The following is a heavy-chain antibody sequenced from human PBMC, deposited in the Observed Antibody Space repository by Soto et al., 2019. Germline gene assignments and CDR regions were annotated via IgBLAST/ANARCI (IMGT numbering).Heavy chain of an antibody. V-gene: IGHV1-24*01. CDR2: FDPEDGET. J-gene: IGHJ6*03. D-gene: IGHD6-25*01. CDR3: ATVSYSSESPYYYYMDV. Sequence: ASVKVSCKVSRYTLTELSMHWARQAPGKGLEWMGGFDPEDGETIYAQKFQGRVTMTEDTSTDTAYMELSSLRSEDTAVYYCATVSYSSESPYYYYMDVWGKGTTVTGSS. CDR1: RYTLTELS.